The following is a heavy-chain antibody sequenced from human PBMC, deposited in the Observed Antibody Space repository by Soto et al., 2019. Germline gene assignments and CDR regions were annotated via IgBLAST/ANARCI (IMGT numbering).Heavy chain of an antibody. CDR2: IYHSGST. CDR1: GGSISSGGYS. V-gene: IGHV4-30-2*01. CDR3: ARDYGSGTPGYFDY. J-gene: IGHJ4*02. D-gene: IGHD3-10*01. Sequence: SETLSLTCAVSGGSISSGGYSWSWIRQPPGKGLEWIGYIYHSGSTYYNPSLKSRVTISVDRSKNQFSLKLSSVTAADTAVYYCARDYGSGTPGYFDYWGQGALVTVSS.